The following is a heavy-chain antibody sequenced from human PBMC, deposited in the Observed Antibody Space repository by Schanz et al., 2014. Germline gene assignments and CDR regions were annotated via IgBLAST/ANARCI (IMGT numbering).Heavy chain of an antibody. Sequence: EVQLVESGGGLVQPGKSLRLSCAASGFTFSSYAMSWVRQAPGKGLEWVSAINTGVNTYYADSVRGRFTMSRDNSKNTLFLQMNSLRAEDTAVYYCAKGRFGELSAFDIWGQGTMVTVSS. D-gene: IGHD3-10*01. J-gene: IGHJ3*02. CDR1: GFTFSSYA. CDR3: AKGRFGELSAFDI. CDR2: INTGVNT. V-gene: IGHV3-23*04.